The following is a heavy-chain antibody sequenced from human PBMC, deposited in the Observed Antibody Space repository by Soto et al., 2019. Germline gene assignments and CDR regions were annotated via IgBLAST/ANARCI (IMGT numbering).Heavy chain of an antibody. D-gene: IGHD3-3*01. Sequence: SETLSLTCTVSGGSISSSSYYWGWIRQPPGKGLEWIGSIYYSGSTYYNPSLKSRVTISVDTSKNQFSLKLSSVTAADTAVYYCARHESIFGVVYNCFDPWGQGTLVTVSS. CDR3: ARHESIFGVVYNCFDP. V-gene: IGHV4-39*01. CDR1: GGSISSSSYY. J-gene: IGHJ5*02. CDR2: IYYSGST.